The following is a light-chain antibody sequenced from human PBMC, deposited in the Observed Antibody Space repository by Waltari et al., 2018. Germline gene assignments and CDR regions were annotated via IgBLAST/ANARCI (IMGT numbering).Light chain of an antibody. Sequence: QSVLTQPPSASGTPGQRVTISCSGSSSNIGSNFVCWYQHLPGTAPKLLIYRNNPRPSGCPDRFSGSKSGTSASLAISGLRSEDEADYYCAAWDDSLTVRFGGGTKLTVL. CDR1: SSNIGSNF. CDR2: RNN. V-gene: IGLV1-47*01. J-gene: IGLJ3*02. CDR3: AAWDDSLTVR.